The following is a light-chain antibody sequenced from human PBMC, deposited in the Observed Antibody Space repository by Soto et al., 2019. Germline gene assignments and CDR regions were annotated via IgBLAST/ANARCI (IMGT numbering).Light chain of an antibody. CDR2: DVT. V-gene: IGLV2-11*01. Sequence: QSALTQPRSVSASPGQSVTISCTGTSSDVGRYDYVSWYQQHPGKAPKLIVYDVTERPSGVPDRFSGSKSGNTAPLTISGLQAEDEADYSCCSFAGSYSYVFGTGNKV. J-gene: IGLJ1*01. CDR3: CSFAGSYSYV. CDR1: SSDVGRYDY.